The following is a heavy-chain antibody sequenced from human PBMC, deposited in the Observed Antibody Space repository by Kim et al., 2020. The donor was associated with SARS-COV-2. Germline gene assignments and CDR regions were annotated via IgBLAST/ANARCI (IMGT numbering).Heavy chain of an antibody. CDR3: ARLWLFGSLRRNAFDI. CDR2: IYPGDSDT. V-gene: IGHV5-51*01. D-gene: IGHD3-10*01. CDR1: GYSFTSYW. Sequence: GESLKISCKGSGYSFTSYWIGWVRQMPGKGLEWMGIIYPGDSDTRYSPSFQGQVTISADKSISTAYLQWSSLKASDTAMYYCARLWLFGSLRRNAFDIWGQGTMVTVSS. J-gene: IGHJ3*02.